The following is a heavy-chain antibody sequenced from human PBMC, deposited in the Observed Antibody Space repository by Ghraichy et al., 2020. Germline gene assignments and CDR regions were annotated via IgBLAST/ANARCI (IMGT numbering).Heavy chain of an antibody. D-gene: IGHD6-19*01. J-gene: IGHJ6*02. CDR1: GFTFSNYW. Sequence: GGSLRLSCAASGFTFSNYWMHWVRQAPGKGLVWVSRINSDGSTTNYAESVKGRFTISRDNAKNTLYLQMNSLRAEDTAVFYCARGGGAGTPVLYHMDVWGLGTTVTVSS. CDR2: INSDGSTT. V-gene: IGHV3-74*01. CDR3: ARGGGAGTPVLYHMDV.